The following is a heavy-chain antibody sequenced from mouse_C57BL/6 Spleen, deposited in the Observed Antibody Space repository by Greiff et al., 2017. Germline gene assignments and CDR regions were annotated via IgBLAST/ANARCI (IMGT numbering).Heavy chain of an antibody. D-gene: IGHD3-3*01. J-gene: IGHJ2*01. CDR2: ISSGGSYT. Sequence: VQLQQSGGDLVKPGGSLKLSCAASGFTFSSYGMSWVRQTPDKRLEWVATISSGGSYTYYPDSVKGRFTISRDNAKNTLYLQMSSLKSEDTAMYYCARQGGTYFDYWGQGTTLTVSS. V-gene: IGHV5-6*01. CDR3: ARQGGTYFDY. CDR1: GFTFSSYG.